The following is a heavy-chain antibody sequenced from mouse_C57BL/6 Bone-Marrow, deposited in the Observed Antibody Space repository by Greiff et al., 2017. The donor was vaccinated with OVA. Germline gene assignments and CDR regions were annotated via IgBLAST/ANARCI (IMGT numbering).Heavy chain of an antibody. CDR2: IDPSDSYT. CDR3: ASAVFAY. J-gene: IGHJ3*01. V-gene: IGHV1-50*01. Sequence: QVQLKQPGAELVKPGASVKLSCKASGSTFTSYWMQWVKQRPGQGLEWIGEIDPSDSYTNYHQKFKGKATLTVDTSSSTAYMQLSSLTSEESAVYYCASAVFAYWGQGTLVTVSA. CDR1: GSTFTSYW.